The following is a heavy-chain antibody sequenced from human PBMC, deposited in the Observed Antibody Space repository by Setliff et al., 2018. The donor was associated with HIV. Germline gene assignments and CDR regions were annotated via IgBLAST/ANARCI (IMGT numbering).Heavy chain of an antibody. D-gene: IGHD1-1*01. CDR2: ITYDGSRT. V-gene: IGHV3-30*07. CDR3: ARREYNYVPRAFDL. Sequence: GGSLRLSCVASGFTLSTFAMHWVRQAPGKGPEWVSVITYDGSRTYYADSVKGRFTISRDNSKNTLYLQMNSLTAEDTAVYYCARREYNYVPRAFDLWGRGTMVTVSS. CDR1: GFTLSTFA. J-gene: IGHJ3*01.